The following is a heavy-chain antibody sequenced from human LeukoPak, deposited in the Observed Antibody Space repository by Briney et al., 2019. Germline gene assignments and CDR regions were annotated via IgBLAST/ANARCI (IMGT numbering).Heavy chain of an antibody. J-gene: IGHJ4*02. Sequence: ASVKVSCKASGYTFTSYFMYWMRQAPGQGLEWMGLINPRGGTTRYAQKFQGRVTMTRDTSTSTVYMELSSLRSEDTAMYYCARDRTHYYDSSGYYSRWEYWGQGTLVTVSS. CDR1: GYTFTSYF. CDR3: ARDRTHYYDSSGYYSRWEY. V-gene: IGHV1-46*01. CDR2: INPRGGTT. D-gene: IGHD3-22*01.